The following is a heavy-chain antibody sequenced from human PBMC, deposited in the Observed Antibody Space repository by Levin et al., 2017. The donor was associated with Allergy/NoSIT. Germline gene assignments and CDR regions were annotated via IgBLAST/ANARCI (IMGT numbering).Heavy chain of an antibody. CDR3: ARDECAWFGECYGMGD. Sequence: SQTLSLTCTVSGDSITRGDNYWSWIRQYPGKGLEWIGFISYSGHAHYNPSLKSRLSMSLDTSKNQFSLSLTSVTVADTAVYYCARDECAWFGECYGMGDWGQGTTVIVSS. D-gene: IGHD3-10*01. CDR1: GDSITRGDNY. V-gene: IGHV4-31*03. CDR2: ISYSGHA. J-gene: IGHJ6*02.